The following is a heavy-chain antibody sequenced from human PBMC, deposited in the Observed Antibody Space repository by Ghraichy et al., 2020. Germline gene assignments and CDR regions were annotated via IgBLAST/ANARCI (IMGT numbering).Heavy chain of an antibody. CDR3: ARVTMVQGDYNWFDP. CDR1: GGSISSYY. D-gene: IGHD3-10*01. V-gene: IGHV4-59*01. CDR2: IYYSGST. Sequence: SETLSLTCTVSGGSISSYYWSWIRQPPGKGLEWIGYIYYSGSTNYNPSLKSRVTISVDTSKNQFSLKLSSVTAADTAVYYCARVTMVQGDYNWFDPWGQGTLVTVSS. J-gene: IGHJ5*02.